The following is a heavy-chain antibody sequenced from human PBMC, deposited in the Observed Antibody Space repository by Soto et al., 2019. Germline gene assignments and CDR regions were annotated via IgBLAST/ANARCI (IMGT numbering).Heavy chain of an antibody. J-gene: IGHJ6*02. CDR1: GGSISSSSYY. CDR3: ARLSAVVATLARDFYYYYYGMDV. Sequence: SETLSLTCSVSGGSISSSSYYWRWIRQPPGKGLEWIGSIYYSGSTYYNPSLKSRVTISVDTSKNQFSLKLSSVTAADTAVYYCARLSAVVATLARDFYYYYYGMDVWGQGTTVT. D-gene: IGHD5-12*01. V-gene: IGHV4-39*01. CDR2: IYYSGST.